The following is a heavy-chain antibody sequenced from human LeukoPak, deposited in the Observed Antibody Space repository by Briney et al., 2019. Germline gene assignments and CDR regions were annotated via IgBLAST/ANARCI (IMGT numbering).Heavy chain of an antibody. J-gene: IGHJ4*02. Sequence: SVKVSCKASGGTFSSYTISWVRQAPGQGLEWMGRIIPILGIANYAQKFQGRVPITADKSTSTAYMELSSLRPEDTAVYYCATGSGYYPGYFGYWGQGTLVTVSS. V-gene: IGHV1-69*02. CDR2: IIPILGIA. CDR1: GGTFSSYT. D-gene: IGHD3-22*01. CDR3: ATGSGYYPGYFGY.